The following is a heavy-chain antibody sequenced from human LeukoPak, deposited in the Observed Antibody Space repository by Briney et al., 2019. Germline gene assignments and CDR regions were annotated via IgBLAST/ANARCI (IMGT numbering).Heavy chain of an antibody. CDR1: GASIHSYY. D-gene: IGHD1-26*01. V-gene: IGHV4-59*01. J-gene: IGHJ2*01. Sequence: SETLSLTCAVSGASIHSYYWSWIRHPPGKGLEWIGYIYHSGSTTYNPSLKSRVTISVDTSKNKFSLKLNSVSAADTAVYYCASRSGEVGLFDLWGRGTLVTVSS. CDR3: ASRSGEVGLFDL. CDR2: IYHSGST.